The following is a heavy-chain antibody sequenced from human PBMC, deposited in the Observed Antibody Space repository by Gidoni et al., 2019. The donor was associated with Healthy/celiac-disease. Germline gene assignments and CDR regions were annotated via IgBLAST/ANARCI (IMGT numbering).Heavy chain of an antibody. Sequence: QVQLVQSGAEVQKPGASVTVSCKASGYTFTGYYMHWVRQAPGQGLACMGWINPNSGGTNYAQKFQGRVTMTRDTSISTAYMELSRLRSDDTAVYYCAREVTTVTTSWFDPWGQGTLVTVSS. CDR1: GYTFTGYY. D-gene: IGHD4-17*01. J-gene: IGHJ5*02. CDR2: INPNSGGT. V-gene: IGHV1-2*02. CDR3: AREVTTVTTSWFDP.